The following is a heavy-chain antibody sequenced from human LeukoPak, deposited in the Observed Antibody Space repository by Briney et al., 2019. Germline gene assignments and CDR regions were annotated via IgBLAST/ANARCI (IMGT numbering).Heavy chain of an antibody. V-gene: IGHV1-69*04. J-gene: IGHJ5*02. CDR3: AKDPWFDP. Sequence: SVKVSCKASGGTFSSYAISWVRQAPGQGLEWMGRIIPILGIIKHAQKFQDRVTITADKSTSTAYMELSSLRSDDTAVYHCAKDPWFDPWGQGTLVTVSS. CDR2: IIPILGII. CDR1: GGTFSSYA.